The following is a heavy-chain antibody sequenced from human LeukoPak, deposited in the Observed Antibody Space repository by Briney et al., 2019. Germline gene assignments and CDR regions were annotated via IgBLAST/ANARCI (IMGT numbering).Heavy chain of an antibody. CDR2: ISGSGGST. D-gene: IGHD3-22*01. Sequence: GGSLRLSCAASGFTFSSYAMSWVRQAPGNGLEWVSAISGSGGSTYYADSVKGRFTISKDNSKNTLYLQMNSLRAEDRAVYYCAKEPTYSSGYGAFDMWGQGTMVTVSS. CDR3: AKEPTYSSGYGAFDM. J-gene: IGHJ3*02. V-gene: IGHV3-23*01. CDR1: GFTFSSYA.